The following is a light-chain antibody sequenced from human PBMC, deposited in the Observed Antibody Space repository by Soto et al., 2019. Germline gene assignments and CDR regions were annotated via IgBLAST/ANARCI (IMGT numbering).Light chain of an antibody. Sequence: EIVLTQSPGTLSLSPGERATLSCRASQSVSNNYLAWYQQKPGQAPRLLIYGASNRAPGVPDRFSGSGSGTDFTLTVSSLEPEDFSVYFCQQYGSSPWTFGQGTKVDIK. CDR3: QQYGSSPWT. CDR1: QSVSNNY. J-gene: IGKJ1*01. CDR2: GAS. V-gene: IGKV3-20*01.